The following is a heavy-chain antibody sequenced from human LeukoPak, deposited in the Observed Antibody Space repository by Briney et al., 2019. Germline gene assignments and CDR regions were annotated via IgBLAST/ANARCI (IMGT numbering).Heavy chain of an antibody. V-gene: IGHV3-23*01. CDR3: AKVETYRKSYYMDV. J-gene: IGHJ6*03. CDR2: ISGSGGST. CDR1: GFTFSSYA. Sequence: GGSLRLSCAASGFTFSSYAVSWVRQAPGKGLEWVSAISGSGGSTYYADSVKGRFTISRDNSKNTLHLQMNSLRAEDTAVYYCAKVETYRKSYYMDVWGKGTTVTVSS. D-gene: IGHD1-1*01.